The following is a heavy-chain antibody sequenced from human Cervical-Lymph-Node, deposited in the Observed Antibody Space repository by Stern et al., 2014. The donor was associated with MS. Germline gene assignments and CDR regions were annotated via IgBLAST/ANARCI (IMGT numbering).Heavy chain of an antibody. CDR2: INYTGRT. CDR1: GGSVSSNTDY. D-gene: IGHD1-26*01. Sequence: QLQLQESGPGLVKPSETLSLPCTVSGGSVSSNTDYWGWIRQSPGRGLEWIGHINYTGRTNNTPPLKRRFSISIDPPKNQFSLGLNSVTAADTAVYYCARRLKWELSYFDSWGQGTLVIVS. V-gene: IGHV4-39*01. CDR3: ARRLKWELSYFDS. J-gene: IGHJ4*02.